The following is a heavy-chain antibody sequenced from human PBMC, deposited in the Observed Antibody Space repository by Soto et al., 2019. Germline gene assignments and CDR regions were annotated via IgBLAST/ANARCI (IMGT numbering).Heavy chain of an antibody. D-gene: IGHD2-21*02. J-gene: IGHJ2*01. Sequence: GASVKVSCKASGYTFTSYAISWVRQDPGQGLEWMGGIIPIFGTANYAQKFQGRVTITADESTSTAYMELSSLRSEDTAVYYCARAAGCGGDCPYWYFDLWGRGTLVTVSS. V-gene: IGHV1-69*13. CDR3: ARAAGCGGDCPYWYFDL. CDR2: IIPIFGTA. CDR1: GYTFTSYA.